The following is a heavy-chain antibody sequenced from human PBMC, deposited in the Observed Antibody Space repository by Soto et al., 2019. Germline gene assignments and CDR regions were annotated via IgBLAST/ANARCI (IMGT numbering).Heavy chain of an antibody. D-gene: IGHD4-17*01. J-gene: IGHJ6*02. CDR2: LITYNDKS. CDR1: GYTLTNYA. CDR3: AGEARVIKYPLAYGHYGMDI. V-gene: IGHV1-18*01. Sequence: GASVKVSCKASGYTLTNYAISWVRQPPGQGLEWMGWLITYNDKSDYAQNVQGSVTMTTGTSTSTAYLQLRSLRSADTAVYYCAGEARVIKYPLAYGHYGMDIWGQGTTVTVSS.